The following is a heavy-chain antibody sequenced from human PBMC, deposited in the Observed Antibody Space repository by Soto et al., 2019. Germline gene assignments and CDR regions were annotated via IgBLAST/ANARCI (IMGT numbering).Heavy chain of an antibody. D-gene: IGHD3-10*01. Sequence: EVRLLESGGGLVQPGGSLRLSCAASGFTFSVYAMSWVRQAPGKGLEWVSGISGSGDSTHYADSVKGRFTGSRDNSKSMLYLQTNSLRAEDTAIDHCAKAPYGGFTYWGQGTLVTVSS. CDR3: AKAPYGGFTY. J-gene: IGHJ4*02. CDR2: ISGSGDST. V-gene: IGHV3-23*01. CDR1: GFTFSVYA.